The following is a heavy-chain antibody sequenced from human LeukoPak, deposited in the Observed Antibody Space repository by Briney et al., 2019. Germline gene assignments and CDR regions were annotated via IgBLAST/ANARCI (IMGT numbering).Heavy chain of an antibody. D-gene: IGHD2-2*01. CDR3: ARDVCSSTSCQGGYYMDV. V-gene: IGHV1-2*02. CDR1: GYTFTGYY. Sequence: ASVKVSCKASGYTFTGYYMHWVRQAPGQGLEGMGWINPNSGGTNYAQKFQGRVTMTRDTSLSTAYMELRRLRSDDTAVYYCARDVCSSTSCQGGYYMDVWGKGTTVTVSS. CDR2: INPNSGGT. J-gene: IGHJ6*03.